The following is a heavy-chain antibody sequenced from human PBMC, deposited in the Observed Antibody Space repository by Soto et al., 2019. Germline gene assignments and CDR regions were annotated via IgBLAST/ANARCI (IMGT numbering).Heavy chain of an antibody. V-gene: IGHV4-39*01. CDR1: GGSISSSSYY. CDR2: VYYSGTT. CDR3: ASSRRIGDYFDY. D-gene: IGHD2-15*01. J-gene: IGHJ4*02. Sequence: SETLSLTCTVSGGSISSSSYYWGWIRQPPGKGLEWIGNVYYSGTTYYNPSLKSRVTMPVDTSKNQFSLKLSSVTAADTAVYYCASSRRIGDYFDYWGQGTLVTVSS.